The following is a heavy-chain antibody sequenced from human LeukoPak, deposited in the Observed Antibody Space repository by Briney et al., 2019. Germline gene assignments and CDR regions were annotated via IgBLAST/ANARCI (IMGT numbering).Heavy chain of an antibody. J-gene: IGHJ5*02. CDR1: GITLSTAW. CDR2: IKSKIGGATA. V-gene: IGHV3-15*01. CDR3: ATDRAWFDP. D-gene: IGHD3-10*01. Sequence: PGRSLRLSCAASGITLSTAWMSWFRQAPGKGLEWVGRIKSKIGGATADYAAPVKDRFTISRDDSKNTLYLQMNSLKTEDTAVYDSATDRAWFDPWGQGTLVTVSS.